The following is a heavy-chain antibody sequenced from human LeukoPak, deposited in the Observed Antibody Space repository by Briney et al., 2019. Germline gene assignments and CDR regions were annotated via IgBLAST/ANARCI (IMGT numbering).Heavy chain of an antibody. Sequence: GGSLRLSCAASGFTFSSYTVNWVRQAPGKGLEWVSSISSGSNYIYYADSVKGRFTISRDNAKNSLFLQMHSLRAEDTAVYYCARDGTRGDIVATINYYYYYYMDVWGKGTTVTVSS. V-gene: IGHV3-21*01. CDR1: GFTFSSYT. D-gene: IGHD5-12*01. CDR3: ARDGTRGDIVATINYYYYYYMDV. J-gene: IGHJ6*03. CDR2: ISSGSNYI.